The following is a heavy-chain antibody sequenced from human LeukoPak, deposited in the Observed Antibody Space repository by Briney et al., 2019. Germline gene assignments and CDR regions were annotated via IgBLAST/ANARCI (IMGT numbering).Heavy chain of an antibody. J-gene: IGHJ4*02. V-gene: IGHV1-69*05. CDR1: GGTFSSYA. Sequence: SVKVSCKASGGTFSSYAISWVRQAPGQGLEWMGGIIPIFGTANYAQKFQGRVTMTRDTSTSTVYMELSSLRSEDTAVYYCARGDSSSFDYWGQGTLVTVSS. CDR2: IIPIFGTA. CDR3: ARGDSSSFDY. D-gene: IGHD6-13*01.